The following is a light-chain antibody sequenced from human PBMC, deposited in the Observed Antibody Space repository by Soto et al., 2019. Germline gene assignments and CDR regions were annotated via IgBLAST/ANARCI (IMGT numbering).Light chain of an antibody. CDR2: EGS. CDR1: SSDVGSYNI. J-gene: IGLJ2*01. V-gene: IGLV2-23*03. CDR3: CSYAPSTTIVV. Sequence: QSALTQPASVSGSPGQAITISCTGTSSDVGSYNIVSWYQQHPGKAPKLIIYEGSKRPSGIPNRFSGSKSGNTASLTISGLEAEDEAEYFCCSYAPSTTIVVFGGGTKVTVL.